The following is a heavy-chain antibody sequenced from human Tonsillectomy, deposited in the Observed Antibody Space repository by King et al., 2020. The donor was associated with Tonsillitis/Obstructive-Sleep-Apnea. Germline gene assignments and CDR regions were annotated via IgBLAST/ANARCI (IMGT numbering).Heavy chain of an antibody. CDR1: GFTINNNY. J-gene: IGHJ4*02. D-gene: IGHD3-9*01. Sequence: VQLVESGGGLIQPGGSLRLSCAASGFTINNNYMSWVRQAPGKGLEWVSVIYRDGTTYYADSVKGRFTISRDNSKNTLYLQMNSLRAEDTAVYYCAKDPGYTLGTVYEGYWGQGTLVTVSS. CDR3: AKDPGYTLGTVYEGY. V-gene: IGHV3-53*01. CDR2: IYRDGTT.